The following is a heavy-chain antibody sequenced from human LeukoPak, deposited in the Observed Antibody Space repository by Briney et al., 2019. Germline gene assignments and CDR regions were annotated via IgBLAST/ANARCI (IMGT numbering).Heavy chain of an antibody. V-gene: IGHV3-23*01. CDR2: ISGSGGST. CDR3: ARNPGPNSSSSGY. CDR1: GFTFSSYA. J-gene: IGHJ4*02. D-gene: IGHD6-6*01. Sequence: PGGSVRLSCAASGFTFSSYAMSWVRQAPGKGLEWVSAISGSGGSTYYADSVKGRFTISRDNAKNSLYLQMNSLRAEDTAVYYCARNPGPNSSSSGYWGQGTLVTVSS.